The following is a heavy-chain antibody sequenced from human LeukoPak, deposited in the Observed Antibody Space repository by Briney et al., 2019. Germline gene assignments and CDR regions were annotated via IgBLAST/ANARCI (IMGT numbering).Heavy chain of an antibody. CDR3: ARVGSNQWLDY. J-gene: IGHJ4*02. Sequence: QSGGSLRLSCAASGFTLSSYSMNWVRQAPGKGLEWVSYISGGSSTIYYTDSVKGRFTVSRDNAKNSLYLLMDTLRAEDTAVYYCARVGSNQWLDYWGQGTLVTVSS. V-gene: IGHV3-48*01. CDR1: GFTLSSYS. D-gene: IGHD6-19*01. CDR2: ISGGSSTI.